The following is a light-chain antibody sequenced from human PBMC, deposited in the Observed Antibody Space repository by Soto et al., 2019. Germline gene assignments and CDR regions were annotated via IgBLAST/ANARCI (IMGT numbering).Light chain of an antibody. J-gene: IGKJ4*01. Sequence: EIVLTQSPGTLSLSPGERATLSCRASERVSSSYLAWYQQKPGQAPRLLIYGASSRATGIPDRFSGSGSGTDFTLTINRLEPEDSAVYYCRPYTNSPTLGGGTKVDIK. V-gene: IGKV3-20*01. CDR1: ERVSSSY. CDR2: GAS. CDR3: RPYTNSPT.